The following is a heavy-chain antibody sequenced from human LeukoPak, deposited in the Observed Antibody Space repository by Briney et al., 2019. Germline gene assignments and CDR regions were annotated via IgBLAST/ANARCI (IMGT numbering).Heavy chain of an antibody. D-gene: IGHD3-10*01. V-gene: IGHV4-61*02. CDR1: GGSISSGPYY. J-gene: IGHJ4*02. CDR3: AREYERFGVYFFDY. CDR2: VSTSGSN. Sequence: SETLSLTCTVSGGSISSGPYYWSWIRQPAGKGLEWFGRVSTSGSNNYNPSLKSRVTISVDTSKNQFSLRLSSVTAAETAVYYCAREYERFGVYFFDYWGQGTLVTVSS.